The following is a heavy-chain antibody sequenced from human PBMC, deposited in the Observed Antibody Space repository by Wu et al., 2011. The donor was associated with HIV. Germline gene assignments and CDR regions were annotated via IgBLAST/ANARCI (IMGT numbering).Heavy chain of an antibody. V-gene: IGHV1-46*01. Sequence: QVQLVQSGAEVKKPGASVKVSCKASGYTFTSYYMHWVRQAPGQGLEWMGRINPSGGSTNNAQKFQGRVTMTRDTSTSTVYMELSSLRSEGTAVYYCARDRPPDGGYGHSYYFYGMDVWGQGTTVTVSS. CDR1: GYTFTSYY. J-gene: IGHJ6*02. CDR2: INPSGGST. CDR3: ARDRPPDGGYGHSYYFYGMDV. D-gene: IGHD3-10*01.